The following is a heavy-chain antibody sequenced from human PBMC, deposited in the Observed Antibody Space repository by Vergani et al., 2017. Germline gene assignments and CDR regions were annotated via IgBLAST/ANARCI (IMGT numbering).Heavy chain of an antibody. J-gene: IGHJ3*02. CDR3: ARQAGYYDSSGYRDAFDI. D-gene: IGHD3-22*01. CDR2: LYPGDSDT. CDR1: GYSFTSYW. Sequence: EVQLVQSGAEVKTPGESLKISCKGSGYSFTSYWIGWVRQMPGKGLEWMGILYPGDSDTRYSPSFQGQVTISADKSISTAYLQWINRKASDTAMYYCARQAGYYDSSGYRDAFDIWGQGTLVTVSS. V-gene: IGHV5-51*01.